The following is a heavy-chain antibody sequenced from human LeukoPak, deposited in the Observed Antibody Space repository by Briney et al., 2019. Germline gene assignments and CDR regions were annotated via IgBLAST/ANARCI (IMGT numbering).Heavy chain of an antibody. J-gene: IGHJ4*02. CDR1: GFTFSSYS. V-gene: IGHV3-21*01. D-gene: IGHD3-10*01. Sequence: GGSLRLSCAASGFTFSSYSKNWVRQAPGKGLEWVSSISSSSSYIYYADSVKGRFTISRGNAKNSLYLQMNSLRAEDTAVYYCARRNYYGSGDKFDYWGQGTLVTVSS. CDR2: ISSSSSYI. CDR3: ARRNYYGSGDKFDY.